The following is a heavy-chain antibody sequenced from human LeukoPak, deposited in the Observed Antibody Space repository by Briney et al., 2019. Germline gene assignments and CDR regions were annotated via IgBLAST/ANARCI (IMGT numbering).Heavy chain of an antibody. Sequence: HSGGSLRLSCAASGFTFSSYAMSWVRQAPGKGLEWVSAISGSGGSTYYADSVKGRFTISRDNSKNTLYLQMNSLRAEDTAVYYCAKAPGATDYYFDYWGQGTLVTASS. CDR1: GFTFSSYA. D-gene: IGHD1-26*01. CDR2: ISGSGGST. J-gene: IGHJ4*02. V-gene: IGHV3-23*01. CDR3: AKAPGATDYYFDY.